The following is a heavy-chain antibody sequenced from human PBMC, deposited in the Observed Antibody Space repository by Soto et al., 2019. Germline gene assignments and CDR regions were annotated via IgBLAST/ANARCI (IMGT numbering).Heavy chain of an antibody. CDR2: VYDLDGT. CDR1: GFSFSTYS. Sequence: EVQLVESGGGLVKPGGSLRLSCEASGFSFSTYSMHWVRQAPGKGPEWVSGVYDLDGTYYADSVRGRFTTSIGSSRTTVYLQMRDLRPEDTALYFCATWHLREHAYDIWGQGTMVTVSS. J-gene: IGHJ3*02. CDR3: ATWHLREHAYDI. V-gene: IGHV3-66*01. D-gene: IGHD5-12*01.